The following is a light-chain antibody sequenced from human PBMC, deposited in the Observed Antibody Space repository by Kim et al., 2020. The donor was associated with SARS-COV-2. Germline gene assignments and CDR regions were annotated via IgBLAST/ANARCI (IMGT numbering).Light chain of an antibody. J-gene: IGKJ1*01. CDR1: QSVSSN. Sequence: SPGERATLSCRASQSVSSNLAWYQQKPGQAPRLLIYAASTRATGIPARCSGSGSGTEFTLTISSLQSEDFAVYYCQQYNNWPPWTFGQGTKVDIK. V-gene: IGKV3-15*01. CDR2: AAS. CDR3: QQYNNWPPWT.